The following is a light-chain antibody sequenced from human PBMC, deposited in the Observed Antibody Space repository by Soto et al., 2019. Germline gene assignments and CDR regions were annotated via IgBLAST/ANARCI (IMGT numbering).Light chain of an antibody. CDR1: SSDVGAYGF. CDR2: EVS. CDR3: SSYTSSSTRV. J-gene: IGLJ1*01. Sequence: QSALTQPASVSGSPVQSITISCTGTSSDVGAYGFVSWYQQHPDKAPKLMIYEVSYRPPGVSNRFSGSKSVNTATLTISGLQAEDEADYYCSSYTSSSTRVFGTGTKLTVL. V-gene: IGLV2-14*03.